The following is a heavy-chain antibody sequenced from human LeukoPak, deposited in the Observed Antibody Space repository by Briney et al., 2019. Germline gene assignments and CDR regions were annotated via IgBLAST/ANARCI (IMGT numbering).Heavy chain of an antibody. V-gene: IGHV1-2*02. Sequence: ASVKVSCKASGYTFTGYYIHCGRQAPGQRLEWMGWINPNSGGTNYAQKFQGRVTMTRDTSISTAYMELSRLRSDDTAVYYCAREGRGWAFDIWGQGTMVTVSS. CDR3: AREGRGWAFDI. J-gene: IGHJ3*02. CDR2: INPNSGGT. D-gene: IGHD2-15*01. CDR1: GYTFTGYY.